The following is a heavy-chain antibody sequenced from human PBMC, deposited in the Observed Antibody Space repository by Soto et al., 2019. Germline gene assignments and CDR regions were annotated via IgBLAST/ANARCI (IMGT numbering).Heavy chain of an antibody. Sequence: SETLSLTCTVSGGSISSGDYYWSWIRQPPGKGLEWIGYIYYSGSTNYNPSLKSRVTISVDTAKNQFSLKVRSVTAADTAVYYCARSQTTVTSYDYWGQGTLVTVSS. J-gene: IGHJ4*02. CDR3: ARSQTTVTSYDY. CDR1: GGSISSGDYY. CDR2: IYYSGST. V-gene: IGHV4-61*08. D-gene: IGHD4-17*01.